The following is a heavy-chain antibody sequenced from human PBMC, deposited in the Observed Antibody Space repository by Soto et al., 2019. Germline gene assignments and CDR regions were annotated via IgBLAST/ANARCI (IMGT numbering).Heavy chain of an antibody. J-gene: IGHJ4*02. V-gene: IGHV2-5*02. CDR2: IYWDDSK. CDR3: AHKGPEDWPLDY. Sequence: QITLKESGPTLVRPTQTLTLTCAFSGFSLSTSGVGVGWIRQPPGKALEWIAVIYWDDSKHYSPSLRSRLTITKDTSKNQVVLTMTNMDPMDTGTYYCAHKGPEDWPLDYWGQGTLVTVSS. CDR1: GFSLSTSGVG. D-gene: IGHD3-9*01.